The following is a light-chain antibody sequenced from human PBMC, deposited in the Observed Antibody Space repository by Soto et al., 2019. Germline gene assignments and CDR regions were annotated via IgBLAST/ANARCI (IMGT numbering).Light chain of an antibody. CDR1: QSLSRSS. CDR3: QQFSSYPLT. Sequence: EIVLTQSPGTLSLSPGDRATLSCRASQSLSRSSLAWYQQKPGRAPRLLIYGASSRATGIPDRFSGGGSGTDFTLTISRLEPEDFAVYYCQQFSSYPLTFGGGTKVDIK. J-gene: IGKJ4*01. V-gene: IGKV3-20*01. CDR2: GAS.